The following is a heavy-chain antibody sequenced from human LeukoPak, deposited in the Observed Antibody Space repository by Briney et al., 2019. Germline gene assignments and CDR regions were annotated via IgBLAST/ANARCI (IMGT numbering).Heavy chain of an antibody. CDR2: ISNSGVT. CDR1: GFSVILDGYY. D-gene: IGHD1-26*01. V-gene: IGHV4-30-2*06. J-gene: IGHJ4*02. Sequence: SQTLSLSCNVSGFSVILDGYYWSWIRQSPGKGLEWIGYISNSGVTSYNPSLKSRVIISIDRSKNQFSLRLNSVTEADTAVYYCARDLGVGWGLNYWGQGTLVTVSS. CDR3: ARDLGVGWGLNY.